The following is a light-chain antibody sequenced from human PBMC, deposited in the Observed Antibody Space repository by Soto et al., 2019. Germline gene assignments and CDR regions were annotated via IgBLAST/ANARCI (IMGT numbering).Light chain of an antibody. CDR3: LHDHNYPWT. V-gene: IGKV1-6*01. J-gene: IGKJ1*01. Sequence: AIQMTQSPSSLSASVGDRVTITCRASQVIRNDLGWYQQKPGKAPKLLIYGASNLQSGVPSMIIGSGSGTDFTLTITSLQPEDFATYYCLHDHNYPWTFGQGNKVDI. CDR1: QVIRND. CDR2: GAS.